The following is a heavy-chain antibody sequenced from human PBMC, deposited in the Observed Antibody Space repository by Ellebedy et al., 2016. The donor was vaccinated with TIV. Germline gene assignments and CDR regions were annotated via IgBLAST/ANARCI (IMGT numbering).Heavy chain of an antibody. V-gene: IGHV3-23*01. J-gene: IGHJ4*02. CDR1: GFTFNSYA. D-gene: IGHD3-22*01. CDR2: ISHTGSRT. Sequence: GESLKISCAASGFTFNSYAMSWVRQAPGKGLEWVSTISHTGSRTYYANSVKGRFTISRDNSKNTVYLQMNGLRAEDTAVYYCAKGRGGGSDSSAPRYYFDYWGLGTLVTVSS. CDR3: AKGRGGGSDSSAPRYYFDY.